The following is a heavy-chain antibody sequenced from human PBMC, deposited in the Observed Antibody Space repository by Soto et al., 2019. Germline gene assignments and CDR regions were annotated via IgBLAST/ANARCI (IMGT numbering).Heavy chain of an antibody. D-gene: IGHD2-2*01. CDR1: GYTFTSYD. V-gene: IGHV1-8*01. J-gene: IGHJ6*03. CDR2: MNPNSGNT. CDR3: ARGVVPAAMGYYYYYMDA. Sequence: GASVTVSCKASGYTFTSYDINWVRQATGQGLEWMGWMNPNSGNTGYAQKFQGRVTMTRNTSISTAYMELSSLRSEDTAAYYCARGVVPAAMGYYYYYMDAWGKGTTVTVSS.